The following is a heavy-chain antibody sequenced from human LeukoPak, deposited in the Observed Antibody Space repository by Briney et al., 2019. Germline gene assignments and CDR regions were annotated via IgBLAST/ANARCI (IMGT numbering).Heavy chain of an antibody. Sequence: MSGGSLRLSCAASGFTFSDYYMSWIRQAPGKGLEWVSYISSSGSTIYYAASVKGRFTISRDNAKNSLYLHMDSLRAEDTAVYYCARGAYSSGWAYFDHWGQGTLVTVSS. CDR1: GFTFSDYY. J-gene: IGHJ4*02. V-gene: IGHV3-11*04. CDR2: ISSSGSTI. D-gene: IGHD6-19*01. CDR3: ARGAYSSGWAYFDH.